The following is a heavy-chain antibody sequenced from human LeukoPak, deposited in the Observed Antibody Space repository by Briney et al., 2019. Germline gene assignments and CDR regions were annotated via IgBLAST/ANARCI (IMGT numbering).Heavy chain of an antibody. CDR2: IIPIFGTA. D-gene: IGHD3-22*01. J-gene: IGHJ6*02. V-gene: IGHV1-69*01. Sequence: SVKVSCKASGGTFSSYAISWVRQAPGQGLEWMGGIIPIFGTANYAQKFQGRVTITADESTSTAYMELSSLRSEDTAVYYCARGAYYYDSSGYPGESYYYGMDVWGQGTTVTVSS. CDR3: ARGAYYYDSSGYPGESYYYGMDV. CDR1: GGTFSSYA.